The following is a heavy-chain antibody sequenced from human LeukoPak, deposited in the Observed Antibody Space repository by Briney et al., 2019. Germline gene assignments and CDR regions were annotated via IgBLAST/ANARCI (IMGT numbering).Heavy chain of an antibody. V-gene: IGHV4-59*11. CDR3: AREETWSGYIWFDP. D-gene: IGHD3-3*01. J-gene: IGHJ5*02. CDR2: IYYSGST. Sequence: SETLSLTCTVSGGSISSHYWSWIRQPPGKGLEWIGYIYYSGSTNYNPSLKSRVTISVDTSKNQFSLKLSSVTAADTAVYYCAREETWSGYIWFDPWGQGTLVTVSS. CDR1: GGSISSHY.